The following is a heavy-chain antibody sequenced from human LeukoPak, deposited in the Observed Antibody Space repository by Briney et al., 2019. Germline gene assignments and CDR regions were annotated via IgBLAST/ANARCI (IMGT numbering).Heavy chain of an antibody. D-gene: IGHD3-16*01. CDR3: AKDSLPSYGGYFDF. CDR2: MSGSGGST. Sequence: PGGSLGLSCAASGITFSTYGMHWVRQAPGKGLEWVSGMSGSGGSTYYADFVKGRFTISRDNSKNTLYLQMNTLRAEDTAVYYCAKDSLPSYGGYFDFWGQGTLVTVSS. CDR1: GITFSTYG. V-gene: IGHV3-23*01. J-gene: IGHJ4*02.